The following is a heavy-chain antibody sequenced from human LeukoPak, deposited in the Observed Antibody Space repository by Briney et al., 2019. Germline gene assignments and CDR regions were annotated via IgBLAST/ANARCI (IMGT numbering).Heavy chain of an antibody. CDR1: GFTFSTYW. Sequence: QPGGSLRLSCAASGFTFSTYWMHWVRQSPGKGLVWVSRINMDGTTISYAGSVEGRFTISRDNAKNTLYLQMNSLRAEDTAVYYCARDSNSGWTDGDYWGQGTLVTVSS. CDR3: ARDSNSGWTDGDY. D-gene: IGHD6-19*01. V-gene: IGHV3-74*01. J-gene: IGHJ4*02. CDR2: INMDGTTI.